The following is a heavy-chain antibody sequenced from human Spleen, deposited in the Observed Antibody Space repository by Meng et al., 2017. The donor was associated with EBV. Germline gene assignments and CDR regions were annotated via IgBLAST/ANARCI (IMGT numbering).Heavy chain of an antibody. D-gene: IGHD3-10*01. Sequence: VQSGAEVKKPGASVKVSCKASGYTFTNYDINWVRQATGQGLEWMGWINPNSGNTDYAQNFQGRVTMTTNTSINTAYMELSSLRSGDTAVYYCARYTSGSYNFDYWGQGTLVTVSS. J-gene: IGHJ4*02. CDR1: GYTFTNYD. CDR3: ARYTSGSYNFDY. CDR2: INPNSGNT. V-gene: IGHV1-8*01.